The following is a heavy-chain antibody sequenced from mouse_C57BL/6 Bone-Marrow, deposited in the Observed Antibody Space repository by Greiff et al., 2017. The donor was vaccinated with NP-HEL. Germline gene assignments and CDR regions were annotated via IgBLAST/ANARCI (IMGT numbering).Heavy chain of an antibody. J-gene: IGHJ2*01. CDR3: ARGDYAPYYFDY. D-gene: IGHD2-4*01. CDR1: GYTFTSYG. CDR2: IYPRSGNT. V-gene: IGHV1-81*01. Sequence: QVQLQQSGAELARPGASVKLSCKASGYTFTSYGISWVKQRTGQGLEWIGEIYPRSGNTYYNEKFKGKATLTADKSSSTAYMELRSLTSEESAVYFCARGDYAPYYFDYWGQGTTLTVSS.